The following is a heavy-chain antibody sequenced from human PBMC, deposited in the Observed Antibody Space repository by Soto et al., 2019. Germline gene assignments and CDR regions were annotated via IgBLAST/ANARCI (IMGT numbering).Heavy chain of an antibody. Sequence: QVQMVESGGGVVQPGTSLRLSCVVTGLTFSGYGMHWVRQAPGKGLEWVADITYDGSSTYYADAVKGRITVSRDNSKKILYLQMTSLRGDDTAMYYCAKDQMGRGWRTLDSWGQGTLVIVSS. CDR2: ITYDGSST. CDR1: GLTFSGYG. J-gene: IGHJ4*02. CDR3: AKDQMGRGWRTLDS. V-gene: IGHV3-30*18. D-gene: IGHD3-10*01.